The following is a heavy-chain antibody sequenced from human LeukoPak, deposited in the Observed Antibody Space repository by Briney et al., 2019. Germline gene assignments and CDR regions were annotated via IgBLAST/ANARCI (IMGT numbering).Heavy chain of an antibody. CDR1: GLTVRNNY. Sequence: PGGSLRLSCAASGLTVRNNYMSWVRQSPGKGLEWVSVIYSDGSTYYEDSVKGRFTISRDTSKNTLSLQMSSLRVEDTAVYYCAKVHGSYLYYFDYWGQGTLVTVSS. V-gene: IGHV3-53*01. D-gene: IGHD1-26*01. J-gene: IGHJ4*02. CDR2: IYSDGST. CDR3: AKVHGSYLYYFDY.